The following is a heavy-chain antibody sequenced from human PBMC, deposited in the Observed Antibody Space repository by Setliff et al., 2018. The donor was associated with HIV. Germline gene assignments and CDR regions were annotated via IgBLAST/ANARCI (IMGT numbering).Heavy chain of an antibody. J-gene: IGHJ3*02. CDR2: IYSDGNI. V-gene: IGHV4-4*07. CDR3: ARLGHPYAFDI. Sequence: SETLSLTCTVSGGSISSYFWSWIRQPAGKGLEWIGRIYSDGNINYNPSLKSRVTMSVDTSKNQFALQLRSVTAADSAVYFCARLGHPYAFDIWGQGTMVTVSS. CDR1: GGSISSYF.